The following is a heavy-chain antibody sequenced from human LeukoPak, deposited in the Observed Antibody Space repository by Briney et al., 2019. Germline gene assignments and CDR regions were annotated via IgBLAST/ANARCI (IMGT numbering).Heavy chain of an antibody. V-gene: IGHV4-39*01. Sequence: PSETLSLTCTVSGGSISSSSYYWGWIRQPPGKGLEWIGSIYYSGSTYYNPSLKSRVTISVDTSKNQFSLKLSSVTAADTAVYYCARHWTYYYDSSGYPAFDYWGQGTLVTVSS. D-gene: IGHD3-22*01. CDR1: GGSISSSSYY. CDR3: ARHWTYYYDSSGYPAFDY. CDR2: IYYSGST. J-gene: IGHJ4*02.